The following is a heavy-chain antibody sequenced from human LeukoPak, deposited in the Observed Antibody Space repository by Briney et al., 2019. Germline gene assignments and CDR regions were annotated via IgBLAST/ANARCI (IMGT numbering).Heavy chain of an antibody. CDR1: GFNCRLFA. CDR2: IGCSAAST. CDR3: VRDRGPYVGIGNNWFDP. Sequence: GGSLRLSCSASGFNCRLFAMDWVRQAPEKRLDWGSGIGCSAASTFYADSVKGRFTISRDNSENTLYLEMNSLTVEDTAIYYCVRDRGPYVGIGNNWFDPWGQGTLVTVSS. V-gene: IGHV3-23*01. J-gene: IGHJ5*02. D-gene: IGHD3-16*01.